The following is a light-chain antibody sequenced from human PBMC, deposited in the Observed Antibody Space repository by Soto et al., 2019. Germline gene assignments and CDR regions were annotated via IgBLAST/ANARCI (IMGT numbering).Light chain of an antibody. CDR3: AAWDDRLDVYV. CDR1: NSNIGTNY. Sequence: QSVLTQPPSASGTPGQRVTISCSGSNSNIGTNYAYWYEQLPGTAPKLLIYSTSQRSSGVPGRFSGSKSGASASLSISGLQSEDEADYYCAAWDDRLDVYVFGTGTKVTVL. CDR2: STS. V-gene: IGLV1-47*02. J-gene: IGLJ1*01.